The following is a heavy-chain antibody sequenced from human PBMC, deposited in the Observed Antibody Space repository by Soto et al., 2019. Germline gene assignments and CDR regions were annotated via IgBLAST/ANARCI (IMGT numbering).Heavy chain of an antibody. J-gene: IGHJ2*01. CDR2: FDPEDGET. Sequence: ASAKVSCKVSGYTLTELAMHWVRQAPGKGLEWMGGFDPEDGETIYAQKFQGRVTMTEDTSTDTAYMELSSLRSEDTAVYYCATGLPSARPVWDWYFDLWGRGTLVTVSS. V-gene: IGHV1-24*01. CDR3: ATGLPSARPVWDWYFDL. CDR1: GYTLTELA. D-gene: IGHD6-6*01.